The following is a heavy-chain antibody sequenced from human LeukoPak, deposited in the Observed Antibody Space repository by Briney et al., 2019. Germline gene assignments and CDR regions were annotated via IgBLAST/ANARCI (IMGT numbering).Heavy chain of an antibody. CDR2: INPSGGST. CDR3: ASLDGYDPDASG. CDR1: GYTFTGYY. Sequence: ASVKVSCKASGYTFTGYYMHWVRQAPGQGLEWMGIINPSGGSTSYAQKFQGRVTMTRDTSTSTVYMELSSLRSEDTAVYYCASLDGYDPDASGWGQGTLVTVSS. V-gene: IGHV1-46*01. D-gene: IGHD5-12*01. J-gene: IGHJ4*02.